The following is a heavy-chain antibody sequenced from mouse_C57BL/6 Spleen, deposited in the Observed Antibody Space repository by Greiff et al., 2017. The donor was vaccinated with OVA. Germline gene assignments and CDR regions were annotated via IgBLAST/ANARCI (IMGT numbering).Heavy chain of an antibody. Sequence: QVQLQQPGAELVKPGASVKLSCKASGYTFTSYWMHWVQQRPGRGLEWIGRIDPNSGGTKYNEKFTSKATLTVDKPSSTAYMQLSSLTSEDSAVYYGARWGTTVVATDYFDYWGQGTTLTVSS. CDR3: ARWGTTVVATDYFDY. CDR1: GYTFTSYW. V-gene: IGHV1-72*01. CDR2: IDPNSGGT. D-gene: IGHD1-1*01. J-gene: IGHJ2*01.